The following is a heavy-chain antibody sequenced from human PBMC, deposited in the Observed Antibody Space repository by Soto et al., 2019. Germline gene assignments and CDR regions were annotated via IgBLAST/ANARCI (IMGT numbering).Heavy chain of an antibody. CDR2: ISGSGDST. J-gene: IGHJ1*01. V-gene: IGHV3-23*01. Sequence: GGSLRLSCXASGFTFSSYAMSWVRQAPGKGLEWVSGISGSGDSTYYADSVKGRFTISRDNSKNTLYLQMNSLRAEDTAVYYCAKGVPGIAVAGTGYFQHWGQGTLVTVSS. CDR1: GFTFSSYA. D-gene: IGHD6-19*01. CDR3: AKGVPGIAVAGTGYFQH.